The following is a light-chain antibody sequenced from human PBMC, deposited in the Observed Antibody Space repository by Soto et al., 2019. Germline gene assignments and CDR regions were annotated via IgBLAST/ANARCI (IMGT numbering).Light chain of an antibody. CDR2: AAS. J-gene: IGKJ5*01. CDR1: QGIANY. Sequence: RITGSPSSLLYSMLYRVTITVLASQGIANYLNWYQQKPGKAPKLLIYAASTLQSGVQSKFSGSGFGTDFTLTISSLQTEDFAPYYCQQNYRLLTIRFGQGGRLDIK. V-gene: IGKV1-39*01. CDR3: QQNYRLLTIR.